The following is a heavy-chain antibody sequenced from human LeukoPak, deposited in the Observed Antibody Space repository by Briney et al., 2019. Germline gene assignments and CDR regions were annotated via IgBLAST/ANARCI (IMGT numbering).Heavy chain of an antibody. CDR2: INHSGST. J-gene: IGHJ4*02. CDR3: ARDYGGNSD. V-gene: IGHV4-34*01. Sequence: SETLSLTCAVYGGSFSGYYWSWIRQPPGKGLEWIGEINHSGSTNYNPSLKSRVTISVDTSKNQFSLKLSSVTAADTAVYYCARDYGGNSDWGQGTLVTVSS. CDR1: GGSFSGYY. D-gene: IGHD4-23*01.